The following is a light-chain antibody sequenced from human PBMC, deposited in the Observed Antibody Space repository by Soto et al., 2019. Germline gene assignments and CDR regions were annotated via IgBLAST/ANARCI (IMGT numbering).Light chain of an antibody. Sequence: QSVLTQLPSASASLGASVKLTCSLSSGHSRYTIAWHQQQPEKGPRYLMKVSSDGSHVKGDGIPDRFSGSSSGAERYLTISSLQSEDEADYYCPTWNTGLVTFGGGTKVTVL. V-gene: IGLV4-69*01. CDR3: PTWNTGLVT. J-gene: IGLJ2*01. CDR1: SGHSRYT. CDR2: VSSDGSH.